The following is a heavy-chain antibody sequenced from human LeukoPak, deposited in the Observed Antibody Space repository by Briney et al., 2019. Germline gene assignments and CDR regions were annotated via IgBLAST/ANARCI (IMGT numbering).Heavy chain of an antibody. CDR1: GFTFSSYA. D-gene: IGHD1-7*01. J-gene: IGHJ3*02. CDR3: ARLPGTTNAFDI. Sequence: PGGSLRPSCAASGFTFSSYAMHWVRQAPGKGLEYVSAINTNGGSTYYANSVKGRFTISRDNSKNTLYLQMGSLRAEDMAVYYCARLPGTTNAFDIWGQGTMVTVSS. CDR2: INTNGGST. V-gene: IGHV3-64*01.